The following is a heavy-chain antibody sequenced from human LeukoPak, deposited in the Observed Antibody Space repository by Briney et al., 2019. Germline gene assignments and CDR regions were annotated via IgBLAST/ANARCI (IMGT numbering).Heavy chain of an antibody. CDR3: ARLSYSNGWSYFDY. Sequence: SETLSLTCTVSGGSISGYHWSWIRQPPGKGLEWIGYIYYSGNTNYNPSLKSRVTISVDTSKNQFSLKLSSVPAADTAVYYCARLSYSNGWSYFDYWGQGTLVTVSS. V-gene: IGHV4-59*01. D-gene: IGHD6-19*01. CDR1: GGSISGYH. J-gene: IGHJ4*02. CDR2: IYYSGNT.